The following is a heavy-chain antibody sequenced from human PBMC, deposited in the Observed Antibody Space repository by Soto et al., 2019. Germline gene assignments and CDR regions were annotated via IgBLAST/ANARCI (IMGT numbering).Heavy chain of an antibody. J-gene: IGHJ6*02. CDR1: GGSFRDFY. V-gene: IGHV4-34*09. Sequence: PSETLSLTCAVYGGSFRDFYWIWIPQPPGTGLECIDEINHGGGTSYNPSLKSRVTISVDTSKNQFSLKLSSVTAADTAVYYCARVANGSSWGYYYYYYGMDVWGQGTTVTVSS. D-gene: IGHD6-13*01. CDR2: INHGGGT. CDR3: ARVANGSSWGYYYYYYGMDV.